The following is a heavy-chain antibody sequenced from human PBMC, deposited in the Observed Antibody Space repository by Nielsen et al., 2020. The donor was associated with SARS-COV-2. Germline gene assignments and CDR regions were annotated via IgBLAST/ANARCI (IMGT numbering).Heavy chain of an antibody. D-gene: IGHD1-26*01. J-gene: IGHJ4*02. V-gene: IGHV3-11*06. Sequence: GESLKISCAASGFTFSDYYMSWIRQAPGKGLEWVSYISSSSSYTNYADSVKGRFTISRDNAKNSLYLQMNSLRAEDTAVYYCAKDIRPVGGPIDYWGQGTLVTVSS. CDR2: ISSSSSYT. CDR3: AKDIRPVGGPIDY. CDR1: GFTFSDYY.